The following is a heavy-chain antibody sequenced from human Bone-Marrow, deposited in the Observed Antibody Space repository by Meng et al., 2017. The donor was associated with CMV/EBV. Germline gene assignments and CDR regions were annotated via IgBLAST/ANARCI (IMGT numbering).Heavy chain of an antibody. V-gene: IGHV3-74*01. J-gene: IGHJ4*02. D-gene: IGHD2-15*01. CDR3: ARGYPLGYCCGGSCG. CDR2: INSDGSSK. CDR1: GFTFSSYW. Sequence: GGSLRLSCAASGFTFSSYWMHWVRQAPGKGLVWVSRINSDGSSKSYAASVKGRFTISRDNAKNTLYLQMNSLSAEDTAVYYCARGYPLGYCCGGSCGWGQGTMVTVSS.